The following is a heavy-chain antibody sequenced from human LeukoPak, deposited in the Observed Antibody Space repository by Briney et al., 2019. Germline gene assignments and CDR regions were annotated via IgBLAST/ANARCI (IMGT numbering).Heavy chain of an antibody. J-gene: IGHJ4*02. Sequence: PSETLSLTCSVSGDSVTSSYWNWIRQPPGKGLEWIGYVSSDGTTNYTPSLRSRLIMSVDTAKNDISLIPTSVTASDTAIYYCARLDCFVEGCYNHWGRGTLVTVSS. CDR3: ARLDCFVEGCYNH. CDR1: GDSVTSSY. V-gene: IGHV4-59*08. CDR2: VSSDGTT. D-gene: IGHD2-15*01.